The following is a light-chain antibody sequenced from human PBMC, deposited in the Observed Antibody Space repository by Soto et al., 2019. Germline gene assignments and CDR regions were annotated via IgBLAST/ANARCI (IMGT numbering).Light chain of an antibody. V-gene: IGLV3-27*01. CDR2: KDS. Sequence: SYELTQPSSVSVSPGQTARITCSGDVLAKKYARWFQQKPGQAPVLLIYKDSERPSGSPERFSGSSSGTTVTLTISGAHVEDEADYYCYSAADNNLGVFGGGTKVTVL. CDR3: YSAADNNLGV. CDR1: VLAKKY. J-gene: IGLJ2*01.